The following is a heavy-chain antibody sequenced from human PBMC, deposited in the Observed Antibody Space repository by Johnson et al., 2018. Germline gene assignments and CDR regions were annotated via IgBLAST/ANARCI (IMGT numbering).Heavy chain of an antibody. V-gene: IGHV3-30*18. J-gene: IGHJ1*01. Sequence: QVQLLESGGGVVQPGRSLRLSCAASGFTFSSYGMHWVRQAPGKGLAWVAVISYDGSNKYYADSVKGRFTISRDNSKNTLYLQMNSLRPEDTALYYCAKAPVGWLGEGAEYFQHWGQGTLVTVSS. CDR1: GFTFSSYG. D-gene: IGHD3-3*01. CDR3: AKAPVGWLGEGAEYFQH. CDR2: ISYDGSNK.